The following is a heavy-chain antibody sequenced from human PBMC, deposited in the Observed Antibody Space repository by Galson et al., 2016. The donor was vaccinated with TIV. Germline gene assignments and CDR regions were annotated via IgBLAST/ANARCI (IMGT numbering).Heavy chain of an antibody. CDR1: GFTFSSHA. D-gene: IGHD6-19*01. J-gene: IGHJ6*02. Sequence: SLRLSCAASGFTFSSHAITWVRQAPGKGLEWISAISGGSGSTYHTDSVKGRFTISRDNSKNTLYMQMNSLRAEDTAVYYCVKVPSSGFTYYYALNVWGQGTTVTV. V-gene: IGHV3-23*01. CDR3: VKVPSSGFTYYYALNV. CDR2: ISGGSGST.